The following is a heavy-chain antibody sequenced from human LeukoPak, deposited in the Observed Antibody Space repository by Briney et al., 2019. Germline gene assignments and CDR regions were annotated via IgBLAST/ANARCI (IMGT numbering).Heavy chain of an antibody. Sequence: ASVKVSCMASSYTFTRYGISWVRQAPGQGLEWMGWISGSNGNTNYAQKFLGRVTMTADTSTSTAYMELRSLTSDDTAVYYCARSGRGTYYYFDLWGQGTLVTVSS. CDR1: SYTFTRYG. V-gene: IGHV1-18*01. D-gene: IGHD5-12*01. CDR2: ISGSNGNT. J-gene: IGHJ4*02. CDR3: ARSGRGTYYYFDL.